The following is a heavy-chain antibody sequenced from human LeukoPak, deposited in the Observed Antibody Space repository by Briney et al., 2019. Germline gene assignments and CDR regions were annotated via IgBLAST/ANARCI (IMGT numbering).Heavy chain of an antibody. D-gene: IGHD3-9*01. V-gene: IGHV3-20*04. Sequence: PGGSLRLSCAASGFTFDDYGMSWVRQAPGKGLEWVSGINWNGGSTGYADSVKGRFTISRDNAKNSLYLQMNSLRAEDTALYYCARPYDILTGYYFDYWGQGTLVTVSS. CDR3: ARPYDILTGYYFDY. J-gene: IGHJ4*02. CDR2: INWNGGST. CDR1: GFTFDDYG.